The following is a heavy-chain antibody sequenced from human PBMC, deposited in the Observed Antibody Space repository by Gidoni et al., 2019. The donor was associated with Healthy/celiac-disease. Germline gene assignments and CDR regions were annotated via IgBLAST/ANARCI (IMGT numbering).Heavy chain of an antibody. D-gene: IGHD6-19*01. CDR1: GYTSNSYD. CDR3: ARGRAVAEKNWFDP. J-gene: IGHJ5*02. CDR2: MNPNSGNT. Sequence: QVQLVQSGAEVKKPGASVKVSCKASGYTSNSYDINWVRQATGQGLEWMGWMNPNSGNTGYAQKFQGIVTMTRNTSISTAYMELSSLRSEDTAVYYCARGRAVAEKNWFDPWGQGTLVTVSS. V-gene: IGHV1-8*01.